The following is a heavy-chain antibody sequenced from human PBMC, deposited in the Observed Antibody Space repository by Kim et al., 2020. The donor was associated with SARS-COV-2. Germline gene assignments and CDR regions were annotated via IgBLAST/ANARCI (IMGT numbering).Heavy chain of an antibody. CDR1: GFTFSSYS. V-gene: IGHV3-21*01. J-gene: IGHJ6*02. Sequence: GGSLRLSCAASGFTFSSYSMNWVRRAPGKGLEWVSSISSSSSYIYYADSVKGRFTISRDNAKNSLYLQMNSLRAEDTAVYYCARDPRSGKQLVFNYGMDVWGQGTTVTVSS. CDR3: ARDPRSGKQLVFNYGMDV. CDR2: ISSSSSYI. D-gene: IGHD6-6*01.